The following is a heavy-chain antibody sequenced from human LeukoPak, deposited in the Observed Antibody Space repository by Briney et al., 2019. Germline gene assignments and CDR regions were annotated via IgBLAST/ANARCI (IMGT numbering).Heavy chain of an antibody. CDR3: AREGGSGSYSHYFDY. V-gene: IGHV4-30-2*01. D-gene: IGHD3-10*01. J-gene: IGHJ4*02. CDR1: GGSISSGGYS. CDR2: INHSGST. Sequence: SQTLSLTCAVSGGSISSGGYSWSWIRQPPGKGLEWIGEINHSGSTNYNPSLKSRVTISVDTSKKQFSLKLGSMTAADTAVYYCAREGGSGSYSHYFDYWGQGTLVTVSS.